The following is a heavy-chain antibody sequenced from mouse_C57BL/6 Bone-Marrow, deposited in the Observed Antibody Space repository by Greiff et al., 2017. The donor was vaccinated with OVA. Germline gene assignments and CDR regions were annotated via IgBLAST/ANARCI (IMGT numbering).Heavy chain of an antibody. J-gene: IGHJ1*03. D-gene: IGHD1-1*01. CDR1: GYSFTGYY. CDR3: AIITTVAHYWYFDV. Sequence: EVQLQQSGPELVKPGASVKISCKASGYSFTGYYMNWVKQSPEKSLEWIGEINPSTGGTTYNQKFKAKATLTVDKPSSTAYMQLKSLTSEDSAVYYCAIITTVAHYWYFDVWGTGTTVTVSS. V-gene: IGHV1-42*01. CDR2: INPSTGGT.